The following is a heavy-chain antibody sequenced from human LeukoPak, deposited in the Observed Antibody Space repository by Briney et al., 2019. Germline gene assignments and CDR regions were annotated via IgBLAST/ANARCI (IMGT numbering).Heavy chain of an antibody. CDR1: GGSISSGGYY. D-gene: IGHD6-6*01. V-gene: IGHV4-31*03. J-gene: IGHJ4*02. Sequence: SETLSLTCTVSGGSISSGGYYWSWIRQHPGKGLEWIGYIYYSGSTYYNPSLKSRVTISVDTSKNQFSLKLSSVTAADTAVYYCAREDSCSSGLYFDYWGQGTLVTVSS. CDR2: IYYSGST. CDR3: AREDSCSSGLYFDY.